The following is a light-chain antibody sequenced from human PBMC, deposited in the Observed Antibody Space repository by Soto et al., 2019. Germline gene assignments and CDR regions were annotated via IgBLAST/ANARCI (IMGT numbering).Light chain of an antibody. V-gene: IGKV1-39*01. CDR2: AAF. CDR1: QSISTY. J-gene: IGKJ1*01. CDR3: QQSYSSPRA. Sequence: DIQVTQSPSSLSASVGDRVTITCRASQSISTYLNWYQQKPGKAPKLLIYAAFNLQSGVPSRFRGGGSGTEFTLTISTLQREDFATYYCQQSYSSPRAFGQGTRVEIK.